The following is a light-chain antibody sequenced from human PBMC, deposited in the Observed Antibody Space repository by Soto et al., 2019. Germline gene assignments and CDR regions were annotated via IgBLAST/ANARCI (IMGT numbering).Light chain of an antibody. CDR3: QQYDNLPWP. J-gene: IGKJ1*01. CDR2: DAS. V-gene: IGKV1-33*01. Sequence: DIQRTQSPSSLSASVGDRVTITCQASQDISNYLNWYQQKPGKAPKLLIYDASNLETGVPSRFSGSGSGTDFTFTISSLQPEDIATYYCQQYDNLPWPFGQGTKVEIK. CDR1: QDISNY.